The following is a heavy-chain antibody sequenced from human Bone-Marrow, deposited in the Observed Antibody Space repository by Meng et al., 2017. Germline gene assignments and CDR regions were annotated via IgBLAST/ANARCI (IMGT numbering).Heavy chain of an antibody. CDR2: INQSGST. J-gene: IGHJ4*02. D-gene: IGHD4-11*01. Sequence: GHRQRGGGRLVKPSETLSPTCVGAGGSFSDYYWSWIRQPPGKGLEWIGEINQSGSTNYNPSLESRATISVDTSQNNLSLKLSSVTAADSAVYYCARGPTTMAHDFDYWGQGTLVTVSS. CDR1: GGSFSDYY. CDR3: ARGPTTMAHDFDY. V-gene: IGHV4-34*01.